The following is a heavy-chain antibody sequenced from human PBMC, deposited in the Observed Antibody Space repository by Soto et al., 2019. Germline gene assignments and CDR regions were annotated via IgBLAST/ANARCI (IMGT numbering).Heavy chain of an antibody. J-gene: IGHJ3*02. CDR1: GFTFSSYG. CDR3: ARGGWDTYYDILSGYVDAFDI. Sequence: QVQLVESGGGVVQPGRSLRLSCAASGFTFSSYGMHWVRQAPGKGLEWVAVICYDGSNKYYADSVKGRFTISRDNSKNTLYLQMNSLRAEDTAVYYCARGGWDTYYDILSGYVDAFDIWGQGTMVTVSS. CDR2: ICYDGSNK. D-gene: IGHD3-9*01. V-gene: IGHV3-33*01.